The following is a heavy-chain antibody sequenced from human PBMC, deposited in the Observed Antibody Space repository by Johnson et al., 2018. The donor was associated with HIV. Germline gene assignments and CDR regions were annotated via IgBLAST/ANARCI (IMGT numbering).Heavy chain of an antibody. D-gene: IGHD3-3*01. CDR3: AKPYYDFWSGSSPPAG. CDR1: GFTFRNAW. Sequence: QVQLVESGGGLIKPGGSLRLSCAASGFTFRNAWMSWVRQAPGRGLEWVAVIWFDGSNKYYADSVKGRFTISRDNSKNTLYLQMNSLRAEDTAVYYCAKPYYDFWSGSSPPAGWGQGTMVTVSS. CDR2: IWFDGSNK. J-gene: IGHJ3*01. V-gene: IGHV3-33*06.